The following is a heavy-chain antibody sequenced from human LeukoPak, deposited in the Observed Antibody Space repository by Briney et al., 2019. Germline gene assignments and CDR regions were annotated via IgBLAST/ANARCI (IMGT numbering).Heavy chain of an antibody. Sequence: KAGGSLRLSCEASGFTFSDYYMSWIRQAPGKGLEWLSYVSSGGTITYYADSMKGRITISRDNAKNSVYLQMNSLRAEDTAVYYCAREMEEIAAAGWENWFDPWGQGTLVTVSS. D-gene: IGHD6-13*01. CDR2: VSSGGTIT. CDR3: AREMEEIAAAGWENWFDP. V-gene: IGHV3-11*04. CDR1: GFTFSDYY. J-gene: IGHJ5*02.